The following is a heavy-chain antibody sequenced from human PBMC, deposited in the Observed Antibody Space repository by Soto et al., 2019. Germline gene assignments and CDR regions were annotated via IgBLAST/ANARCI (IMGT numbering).Heavy chain of an antibody. Sequence: GGSLRLSCAASGFTFSNYAVTWVRQAPGKGLEWVSTISGSGGSTYYADSVKGRFTISRDNSKNTLYLQMNSLTAEDTAIYYCARKVILDYWGQGTLVTVSS. J-gene: IGHJ4*02. CDR2: ISGSGGST. D-gene: IGHD3-16*02. V-gene: IGHV3-23*01. CDR1: GFTFSNYA. CDR3: ARKVILDY.